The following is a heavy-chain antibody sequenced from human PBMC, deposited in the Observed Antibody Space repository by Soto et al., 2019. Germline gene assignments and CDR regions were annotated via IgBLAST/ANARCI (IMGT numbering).Heavy chain of an antibody. CDR1: GYIFKNYA. CDR3: ARNLYDYVWGSYRP. D-gene: IGHD3-16*02. V-gene: IGHV1-69*01. Sequence: QVQLVQSGAEVKETGSSVKVSCKSSGYIFKNYAVTWLRQAPGQGLEWMGGIIPVFGTPDYSQKFRGRVTITADESTSTVYMELRCLTSEDTAVDYSARNLYDYVWGSYRPGGQGTLFTVAS. J-gene: IGHJ5*02. CDR2: IIPVFGTP.